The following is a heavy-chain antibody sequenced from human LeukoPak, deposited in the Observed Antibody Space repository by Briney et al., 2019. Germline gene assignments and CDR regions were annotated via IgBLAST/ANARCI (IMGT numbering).Heavy chain of an antibody. CDR3: AKSDFWSGYGLSSYNWFDP. Sequence: GESLKISCKGSGYSFTNYWIGWVRQMPGKGLEWMGIIYPGDSDTRYSPSFQGQVTISADKSISTAYLQWSSLKASDTAMYYCAKSDFWSGYGLSSYNWFDPWGQGTLVTVSS. J-gene: IGHJ5*02. D-gene: IGHD3-3*01. CDR2: IYPGDSDT. V-gene: IGHV5-51*01. CDR1: GYSFTNYW.